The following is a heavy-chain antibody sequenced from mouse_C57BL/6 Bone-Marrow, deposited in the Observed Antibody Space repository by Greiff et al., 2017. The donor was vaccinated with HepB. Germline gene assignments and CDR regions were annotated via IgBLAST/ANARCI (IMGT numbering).Heavy chain of an antibody. V-gene: IGHV6-6*01. Sequence: EVMLVESGGGLVQPGGSMKLSCAASGFTFSDAWMDWVRQSPEKGLEWVAEIRNKANNHATYYAESVKGRFTITRDDSKSSVYLQMNSLRAEDTGIYYCSRPITTEVGPFAYWGQGTPVTVSA. J-gene: IGHJ3*01. D-gene: IGHD1-1*01. CDR2: IRNKANNHAT. CDR3: SRPITTEVGPFAY. CDR1: GFTFSDAW.